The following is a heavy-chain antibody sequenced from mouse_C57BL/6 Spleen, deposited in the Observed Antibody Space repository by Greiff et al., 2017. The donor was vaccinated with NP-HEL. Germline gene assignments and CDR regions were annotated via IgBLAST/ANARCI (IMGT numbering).Heavy chain of an antibody. CDR2: IDPSDSYT. Sequence: QVQLQQPGAELVRPGTSVKLSCKASGYTFTSYWMHWVKQRPGQGLEWIGVIDPSDSYTNYNQKFKGKATLTVDTSSSTAYMQLSSLTSEDSAVYYCARNYDYEYYFDYWGQGTTLTVSS. CDR1: GYTFTSYW. J-gene: IGHJ2*01. V-gene: IGHV1-59*01. D-gene: IGHD2-4*01. CDR3: ARNYDYEYYFDY.